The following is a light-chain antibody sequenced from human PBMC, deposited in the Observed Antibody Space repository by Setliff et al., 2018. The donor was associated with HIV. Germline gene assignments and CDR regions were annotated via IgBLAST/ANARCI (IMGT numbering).Light chain of an antibody. CDR1: SSDVGGYNY. CDR2: DGS. CDR3: SSYTSTSTLFV. V-gene: IGLV2-14*03. Sequence: QSVLTQPASVSGSPGQSITISCTGTSSDVGGYNYVSWYQQHPGKAPKLRIYDGSNRPSGVSNRFSGSKSGNTASLTSSGLQAEDEADYYCSSYTSTSTLFVFGTGTKVTVL. J-gene: IGLJ1*01.